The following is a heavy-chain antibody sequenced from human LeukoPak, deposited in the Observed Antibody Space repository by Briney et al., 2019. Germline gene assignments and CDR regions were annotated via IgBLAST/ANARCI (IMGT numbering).Heavy chain of an antibody. CDR1: GGTFSSYA. Sequence: SVKVSCKASGGTFSSYAISWVRQAPGQGLEWMGGIIPIFGTANYAQKFQGRVTITADESTCTAYMELSSLRSEDTAVYYCARALDYYDSSGRHAFDIWGQGTMVTVSS. J-gene: IGHJ3*02. D-gene: IGHD3-22*01. CDR3: ARALDYYDSSGRHAFDI. CDR2: IIPIFGTA. V-gene: IGHV1-69*01.